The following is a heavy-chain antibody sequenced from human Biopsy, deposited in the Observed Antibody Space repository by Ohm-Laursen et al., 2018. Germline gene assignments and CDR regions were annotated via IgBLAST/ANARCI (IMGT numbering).Heavy chain of an antibody. CDR3: ATTTMDTSGWFGNYFDS. D-gene: IGHD6-19*01. CDR2: IDYRGST. CDR1: SGSISSYY. Sequence: SETLSLTCTVSSGSISSYYWSWIRQPPGKGLEWIGYIDYRGSTKYNPPLRSRVTMSIDTSRNQFSLKLSSVTAADTAVYYCATTTMDTSGWFGNYFDSWGQGTLVTVSA. J-gene: IGHJ4*02. V-gene: IGHV4-59*08.